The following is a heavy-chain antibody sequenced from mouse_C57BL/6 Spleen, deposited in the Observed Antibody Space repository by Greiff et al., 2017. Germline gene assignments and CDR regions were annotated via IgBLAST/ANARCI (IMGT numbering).Heavy chain of an antibody. CDR2: IDPSDSYT. D-gene: IGHD1-1*01. J-gene: IGHJ1*03. CDR3: AGAVVATRNYWYFDV. CDR1: GYTFTSYW. Sequence: QVQLKQPGAELVRPGTSVKLSCKTSGYTFTSYWMHWVKQRPGQGLEWIGVIDPSDSYTNYNQKFKGKATLTVDTSSSTAYMQLSSLTSEDSAVYYCAGAVVATRNYWYFDVWGTGTTVTVSS. V-gene: IGHV1-59*01.